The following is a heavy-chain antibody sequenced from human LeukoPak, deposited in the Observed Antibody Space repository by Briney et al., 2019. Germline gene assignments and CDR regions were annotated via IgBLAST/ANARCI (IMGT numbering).Heavy chain of an antibody. CDR1: GGSFSGYY. D-gene: IGHD3-3*01. CDR2: INHSGST. V-gene: IGHV4-34*01. CDR3: ARGYYDFWSGYPRIYNWFDP. Sequence: PSETLSLTCAVSGGSFSGYYWSWIRQPPGTGLEWVGEINHSGSTNYNPSLKSRVTISVDTPKNQFSLKLSSVTAADTAVYYCARGYYDFWSGYPRIYNWFDPWGQGTLVTVSS. J-gene: IGHJ5*02.